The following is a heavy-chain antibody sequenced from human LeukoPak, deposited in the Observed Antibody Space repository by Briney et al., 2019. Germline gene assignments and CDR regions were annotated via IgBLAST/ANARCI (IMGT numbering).Heavy chain of an antibody. V-gene: IGHV4-39*07. Sequence: SETLSLTCTVSGGSISSSSYYWGWIRQPPGKGLEWIGSIYYSGSTYYNPSLKSRVTISVDTSKNQFSLKLSSVTAADTAVYYCARGLVDDYGDYVGAFDIWGQGTMVTVSS. CDR2: IYYSGST. CDR3: ARGLVDDYGDYVGAFDI. CDR1: GGSISSSSYY. D-gene: IGHD4-17*01. J-gene: IGHJ3*02.